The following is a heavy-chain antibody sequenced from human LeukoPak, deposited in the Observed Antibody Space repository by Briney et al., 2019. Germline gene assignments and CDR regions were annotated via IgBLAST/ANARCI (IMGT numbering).Heavy chain of an antibody. Sequence: ASVKVPCKASGYTFTGYYMHWVRQAPGQGLEWMGWINPNTGDTNYAQKFHGRVTMTRDTSISTAYMELSRLRSDDTAVYYCARDERCSGTSCYSSFDYWGQGTLVTVSS. CDR2: INPNTGDT. J-gene: IGHJ4*02. D-gene: IGHD2-15*01. CDR1: GYTFTGYY. CDR3: ARDERCSGTSCYSSFDY. V-gene: IGHV1-2*02.